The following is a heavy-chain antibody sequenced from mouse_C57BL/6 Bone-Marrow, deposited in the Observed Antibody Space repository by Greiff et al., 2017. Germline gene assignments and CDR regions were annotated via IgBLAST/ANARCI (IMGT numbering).Heavy chain of an antibody. V-gene: IGHV14-4*01. J-gene: IGHJ1*03. D-gene: IGHD1-1*01. Sequence: EVKLQESGAELVRPGASVKLSCTASGFNIKDDYMHWVKQRPEQGLEWIGWIDPENGDTAYASKFQGKATITANTSSNTAYLQLSSLTSEDTAVYYCTTYYYGSSYVYWYFDVWGTGTTVTVSS. CDR3: TTYYYGSSYVYWYFDV. CDR1: GFNIKDDY. CDR2: IDPENGDT.